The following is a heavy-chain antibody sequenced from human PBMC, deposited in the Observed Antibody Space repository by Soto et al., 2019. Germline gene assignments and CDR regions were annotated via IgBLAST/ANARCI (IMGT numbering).Heavy chain of an antibody. CDR2: IYYSGNT. CDR3: ARRVTRPERFDY. V-gene: IGHV4-39*01. D-gene: IGHD4-4*01. CDR1: GGSISRSSYY. J-gene: IGHJ4*02. Sequence: QLQLQESGPGLVKPSETLSLTCTVSGGSISRSSYYWGWIRQPPGKGLEWIGNIYYSGNTYYNPSLQSRXXIXVXXSKNQFALKLTSATAADTAVYYCARRVTRPERFDYWGQGALVTVSS.